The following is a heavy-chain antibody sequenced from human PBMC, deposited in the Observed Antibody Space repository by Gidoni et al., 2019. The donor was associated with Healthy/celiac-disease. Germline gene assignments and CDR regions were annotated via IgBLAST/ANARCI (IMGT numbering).Heavy chain of an antibody. D-gene: IGHD6-13*01. CDR3: ARSPYSSSWYDYGMDV. CDR1: GGSIRSYY. J-gene: IGHJ6*02. Sequence: QVQLQESGPGLVKPSETLSLTCTVSGGSIRSYYWSWIRQPPGKGLEWIGYIYYSESTNYNPSLKSRVTISVDTSKIQFSLKLSSVTAADTAVYYCARSPYSSSWYDYGMDVWGQGTTVTVSS. V-gene: IGHV4-59*01. CDR2: IYYSEST.